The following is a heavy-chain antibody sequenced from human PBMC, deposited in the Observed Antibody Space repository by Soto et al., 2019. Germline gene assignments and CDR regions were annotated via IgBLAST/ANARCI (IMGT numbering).Heavy chain of an antibody. V-gene: IGHV2-5*02. J-gene: IGHJ4*02. Sequence: QITLKESGPTLVKPTQTLTLTCTFSGFSLSTSGAGVGWIRQPPGRALAWLALIYWDDSKRYSPSLNSRLPITQYSTKNQLVHTVNNMHPVDTATYYCAHTSPDHHYVWSDYPTFFDYCGQGTLVTVSS. D-gene: IGHD3-3*01. CDR1: GFSLSTSGAG. CDR3: AHTSPDHHYVWSDYPTFFDY. CDR2: IYWDDSK.